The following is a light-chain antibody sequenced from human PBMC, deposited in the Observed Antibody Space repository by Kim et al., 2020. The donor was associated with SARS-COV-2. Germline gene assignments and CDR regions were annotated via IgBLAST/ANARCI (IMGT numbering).Light chain of an antibody. CDR3: QQYGTLERT. CDR1: RFVTSGY. V-gene: IGKV3-20*01. J-gene: IGKJ5*01. Sequence: PGERATLSCRASRFVTSGYLAWYQQKTGQAPRLVIYGASSRATGIPDRFSGSGSGTDFTLTISRLEPEDFAVYYCQQYGTLERTFGQGTRLEIK. CDR2: GAS.